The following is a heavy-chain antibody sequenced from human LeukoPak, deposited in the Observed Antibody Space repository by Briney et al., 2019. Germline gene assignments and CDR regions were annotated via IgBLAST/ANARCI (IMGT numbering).Heavy chain of an antibody. CDR3: ARSGDIVATIGRYYYYYGMDV. D-gene: IGHD5-12*01. Sequence: GGSLRLSCAASGFTFSSYAMHWVRQAPGKELEWVAVISYDGSNKYYADSVKGRFTISRDNSKNTLYLQMNSLRAEDTAVYYCARSGDIVATIGRYYYYYGMDVWGQGTTVTVSS. V-gene: IGHV3-30-3*01. CDR2: ISYDGSNK. CDR1: GFTFSSYA. J-gene: IGHJ6*02.